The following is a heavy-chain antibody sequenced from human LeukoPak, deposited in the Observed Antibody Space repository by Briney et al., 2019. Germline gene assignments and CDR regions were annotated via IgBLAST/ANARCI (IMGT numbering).Heavy chain of an antibody. D-gene: IGHD6-19*01. CDR2: IYYSGST. CDR1: GGSINNYY. CDR3: ARDSGPGIAVAGVLAFLPWSDP. V-gene: IGHV4-59*01. J-gene: IGHJ5*02. Sequence: PSETLSLTCTVSGGSINNYYLSWIRQPPGKGLEWRGYIYYSGSTNYNPSLKSRDAMSLDTSKNPFSLKLTSVTAADTAVYYCARDSGPGIAVAGVLAFLPWSDPWGQGTLVTVSS.